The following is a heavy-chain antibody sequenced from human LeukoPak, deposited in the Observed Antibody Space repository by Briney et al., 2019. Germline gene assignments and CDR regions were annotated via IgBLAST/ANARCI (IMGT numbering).Heavy chain of an antibody. CDR3: AKDLQTTWWAKVGGHFDY. Sequence: PGGSLRLSCAASGFTFSSYGMHWVRQAPGKGLEWVAFIRYDGSNKYYADSVKGRFTISRDNSKNTLYLQMNSLRAEDTAVYYCAKDLQTTWWAKVGGHFDYWGQGTLVTVSS. D-gene: IGHD2-15*01. CDR2: IRYDGSNK. CDR1: GFTFSSYG. J-gene: IGHJ4*02. V-gene: IGHV3-30*02.